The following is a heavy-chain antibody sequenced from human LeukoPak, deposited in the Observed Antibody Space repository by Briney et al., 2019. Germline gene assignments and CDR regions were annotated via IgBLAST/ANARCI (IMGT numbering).Heavy chain of an antibody. Sequence: SETLSLTCNVSGGSINSYYWSWIRQPAGKGLEWIGRIFTSGSTNYNPSLKSRVTISVDMSKPQFYLELSSVTAADTAVYYCARARYREINYAYAGGFYYMDVWGKGTTVTVSS. CDR2: IFTSGST. V-gene: IGHV4-4*07. CDR3: ARARYREINYAYAGGFYYMDV. J-gene: IGHJ6*03. CDR1: GGSINSYY. D-gene: IGHD1-26*01.